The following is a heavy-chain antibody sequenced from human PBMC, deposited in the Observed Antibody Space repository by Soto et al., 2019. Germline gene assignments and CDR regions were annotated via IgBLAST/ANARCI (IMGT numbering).Heavy chain of an antibody. J-gene: IGHJ4*02. CDR2: ISWDSGVI. CDR1: GFSLDHYA. Sequence: EVHLVESGGGLAQPGRSLRLSCVASGFSLDHYAMHWVRQAPGKGLEWVSGISWDSGVIDYADSVRGRFTISRDNAKNSLYRQMTSLRAEDTALYYCVKDNVGVYCSGGSCYFDYWGQGSLVPVSS. V-gene: IGHV3-9*01. CDR3: VKDNVGVYCSGGSCYFDY. D-gene: IGHD2-15*01.